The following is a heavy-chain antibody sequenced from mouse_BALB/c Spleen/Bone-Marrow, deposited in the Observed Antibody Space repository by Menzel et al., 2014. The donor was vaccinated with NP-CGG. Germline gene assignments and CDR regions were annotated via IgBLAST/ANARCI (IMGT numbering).Heavy chain of an antibody. CDR2: ISYDGSN. Sequence: EVKLMESGPGLVKPSQSLSLTCSVTGYSITSGYYWNWIRQFPGNKLEWMGYISYDGSNNYNPSLKNRISITRDTSKNQFFLKLNSVTTEDTATYYCARVRIYYGYGFDYWGQGTTLTVSS. V-gene: IGHV3-6*02. CDR3: ARVRIYYGYGFDY. J-gene: IGHJ2*01. D-gene: IGHD2-2*01. CDR1: GYSITSGYY.